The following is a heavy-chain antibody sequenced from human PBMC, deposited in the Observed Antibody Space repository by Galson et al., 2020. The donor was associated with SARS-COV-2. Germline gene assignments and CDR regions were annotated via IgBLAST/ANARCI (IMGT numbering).Heavy chain of an antibody. J-gene: IGHJ3*02. Sequence: GESLKISCAASGFTFSSYAMHWVRQAPGKGLEWVAVISYDGSNKYYADSVKGRFTISRDNSKNTLYLQMNSLRAEDTAVYYCASEGSGRYSSSWEAFDIWGQGTMVTVSS. CDR1: GFTFSSYA. CDR3: ASEGSGRYSSSWEAFDI. V-gene: IGHV3-30*04. D-gene: IGHD6-13*01. CDR2: ISYDGSNK.